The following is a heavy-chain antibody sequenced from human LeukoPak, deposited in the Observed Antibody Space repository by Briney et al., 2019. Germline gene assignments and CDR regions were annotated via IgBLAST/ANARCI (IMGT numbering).Heavy chain of an antibody. V-gene: IGHV1-69*13. CDR1: GYTFTSYG. Sequence: GASVKVSCKASGYTFTSYGISWVRQAPGQGLEWMGGIIPIFGTANYAQKFQGRVTITADESTSTAYMELSSLRSEDTAVYYCAIAASSGSYYAVAFDIWGQGTMVTVSS. J-gene: IGHJ3*02. CDR3: AIAASSGSYYAVAFDI. CDR2: IIPIFGTA. D-gene: IGHD1-26*01.